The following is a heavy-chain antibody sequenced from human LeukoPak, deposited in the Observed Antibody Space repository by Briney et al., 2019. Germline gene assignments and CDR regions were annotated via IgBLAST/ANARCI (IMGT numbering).Heavy chain of an antibody. CDR3: ARAGTVTNDAPANY. J-gene: IGHJ4*02. Sequence: GGSLRLSCAASGFTVSSNYMSWVRQAPGKGLEWVSVIYSGGSTYYADSVRGRFTISRDNSKNTLYLQMNSLRAEDTAVYYCARAGTVTNDAPANYWGQGTLVTVSS. CDR2: IYSGGST. D-gene: IGHD4-17*01. CDR1: GFTVSSNY. V-gene: IGHV3-66*01.